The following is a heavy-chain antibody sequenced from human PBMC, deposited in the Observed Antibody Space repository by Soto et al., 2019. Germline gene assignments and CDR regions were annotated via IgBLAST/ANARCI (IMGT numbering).Heavy chain of an antibody. Sequence: QVHLVQSGAEVKKPGASVKVSCKASGYTLTRYGITWVRQAPGQGLEWMGSISAYNANTNYAQKLQGRLTMTTDTSTSTAYMELRSLTSDDPAVYYCAREVFRYFDIWGRGTLVSVSS. CDR1: GYTLTRYG. D-gene: IGHD1-20*01. CDR3: AREVFRYFDI. J-gene: IGHJ2*01. V-gene: IGHV1-18*01. CDR2: ISAYNANT.